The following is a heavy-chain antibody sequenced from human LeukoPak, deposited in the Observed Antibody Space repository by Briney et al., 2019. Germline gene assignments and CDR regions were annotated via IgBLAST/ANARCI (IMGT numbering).Heavy chain of an antibody. CDR3: ARTYYYYYYMDV. Sequence: ETLSLTCTVSGGSISSSSYYWGWIRQPPGKGLEWIGSIYYSGSTYYNPSLKSRVTISVDTSKNQFSLKLSSVTAADTAVYYCARTYYYYYYMDVWGKGTTVTVSS. CDR2: IYYSGST. V-gene: IGHV4-39*07. J-gene: IGHJ6*03. CDR1: GGSISSSSYY.